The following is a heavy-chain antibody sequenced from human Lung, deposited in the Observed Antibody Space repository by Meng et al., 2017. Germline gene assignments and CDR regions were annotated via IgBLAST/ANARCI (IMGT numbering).Heavy chain of an antibody. CDR1: GGSFSTRT. CDR2: LIAVFDKT. V-gene: IGHV1-69*13. Sequence: QVQLVQSGAEVKKPGSSVKVACKTSGGSFSTRTFSCVRQAPGHGVEWMGGLIAVFDKTKAAPRFQDRVTFTEDESTSTAYMELSSLTFDDTAVYFCARGRRNEPLFDYWGQGTLVTVSS. D-gene: IGHD1-14*01. J-gene: IGHJ4*02. CDR3: ARGRRNEPLFDY.